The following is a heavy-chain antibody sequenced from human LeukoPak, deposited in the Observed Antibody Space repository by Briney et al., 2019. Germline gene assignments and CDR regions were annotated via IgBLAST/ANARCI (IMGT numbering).Heavy chain of an antibody. J-gene: IGHJ5*02. V-gene: IGHV4-59*11. Sequence: SETLSLTCTVSGGSISGHYWSWIRQPPGEGLEWIGYISDSGSTTYNPSLESRVTILVDASKKQFSLKLRAVTAADTAVYFCGRGGHYFDPWGQGTLVIVSS. CDR1: GGSISGHY. D-gene: IGHD1-26*01. CDR3: GRGGHYFDP. CDR2: ISDSGST.